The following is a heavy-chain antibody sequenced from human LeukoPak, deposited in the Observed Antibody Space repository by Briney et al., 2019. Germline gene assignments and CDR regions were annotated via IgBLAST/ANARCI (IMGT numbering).Heavy chain of an antibody. CDR2: INIDGSSI. D-gene: IGHD4-17*01. V-gene: IGHV3-74*01. J-gene: IGHJ4*02. Sequence: GGSLRLSCAASGFTLSSFWVHWVRQAPGKGLVWVSGINIDGSSISYAESVKGRFTISRDNAKNSLYLQMNSLRPEDTAVYYCAREREPVTTEFDYWGQGTLVTVSS. CDR1: GFTLSSFW. CDR3: AREREPVTTEFDY.